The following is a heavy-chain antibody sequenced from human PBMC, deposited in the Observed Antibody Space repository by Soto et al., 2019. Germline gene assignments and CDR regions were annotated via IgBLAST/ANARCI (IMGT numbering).Heavy chain of an antibody. CDR3: ERVPLRPGCDRSGYGDV. D-gene: IGHD3-22*01. CDR2: ISAYNGNT. V-gene: IGHV1-18*01. CDR1: GYTFTSYG. Sequence: QVQLVQSGAEVKKPGASVKVSCKASGYTFTSYGISWVRQAPGQGLEWMGWISAYNGNTNYAQKLQVRVTMTTDKSTSTAYMELRRLRSDDTAVYYCERVPLRPGCDRSGYGDVWGQGTTVTVS. J-gene: IGHJ6*02.